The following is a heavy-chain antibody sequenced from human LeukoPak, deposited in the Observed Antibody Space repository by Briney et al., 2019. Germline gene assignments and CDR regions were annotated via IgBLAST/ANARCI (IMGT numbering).Heavy chain of an antibody. D-gene: IGHD2-21*02. CDR1: GYTFTSYY. CDR2: INPSGGST. V-gene: IGHV1-46*01. Sequence: GASVKVSCKASGYTFTSYYMHWVRQAPGQGLEWMGIINPSGGSTNYYAQKFQGRVTMTRDTSTSTLYMELSGLRSEDTAVYYCARDLRVVTALTGGDAFDIWGQGTMVTVSS. J-gene: IGHJ3*02. CDR3: ARDLRVVTALTGGDAFDI.